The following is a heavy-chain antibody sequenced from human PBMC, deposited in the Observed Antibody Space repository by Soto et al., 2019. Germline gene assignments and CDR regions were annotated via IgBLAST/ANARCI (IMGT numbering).Heavy chain of an antibody. CDR3: ARPGTGMDV. J-gene: IGHJ6*02. V-gene: IGHV4-39*01. Sequence: SETLSITCTVSGGSISSSSYYWGWIRQPPGKGLEWIGSIYYSGSTYYNPSLKSRVTISVDTSKNQFSLKLSSVTAADTAVYYCARPGTGMDVWGQGTTVTVSS. CDR1: GGSISSSSYY. D-gene: IGHD6-13*01. CDR2: IYYSGST.